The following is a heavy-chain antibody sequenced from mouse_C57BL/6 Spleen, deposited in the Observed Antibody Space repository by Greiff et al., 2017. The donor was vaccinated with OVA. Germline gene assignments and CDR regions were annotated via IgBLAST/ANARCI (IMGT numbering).Heavy chain of an antibody. V-gene: IGHV1-64*01. Sequence: QVQLQQPGAELVKPGASVKLSCKASGYTFTSYWMHWVKQRPGQGLEWIGMIHPNSGSTNYNEKFKSKATLTVDKSSSTAYMQLSSLTSEDSAVYYCARRELYYGNYDAMDYWGQGTSVTVSS. D-gene: IGHD2-1*01. CDR3: ARRELYYGNYDAMDY. CDR1: GYTFTSYW. J-gene: IGHJ4*01. CDR2: IHPNSGST.